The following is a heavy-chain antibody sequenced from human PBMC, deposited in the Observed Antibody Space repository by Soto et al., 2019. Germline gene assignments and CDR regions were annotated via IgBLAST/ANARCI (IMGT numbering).Heavy chain of an antibody. CDR1: GDSISTVDYF. D-gene: IGHD2-15*01. CDR2: IYKSATT. V-gene: IGHV4-30-4*02. J-gene: IGHJ5*01. Sequence: SETLSLTCSVSGDSISTVDYFWAWIRQPPGQALEYIGYIYKSATTYYNPSFESRVAISLDTSKSQFSLNVTSVTAADTAVYFCARGRYCLTGRCFPNWFDSWGQGTLLTVSS. CDR3: ARGRYCLTGRCFPNWFDS.